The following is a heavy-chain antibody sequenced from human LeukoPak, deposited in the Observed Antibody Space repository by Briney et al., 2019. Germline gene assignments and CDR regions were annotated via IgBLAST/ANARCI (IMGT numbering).Heavy chain of an antibody. Sequence: GGSLRLSCAASGFTFSSYSMNWVRQAPGKGLEWVSYISGSGSTIYYADSVKGRFTISRDNAKSSLYLQMNSLRAEDTAVYYCATYSSSSVWGQGTLVTVSS. CDR1: GFTFSSYS. V-gene: IGHV3-48*04. CDR3: ATYSSSSV. D-gene: IGHD6-6*01. J-gene: IGHJ4*02. CDR2: ISGSGSTI.